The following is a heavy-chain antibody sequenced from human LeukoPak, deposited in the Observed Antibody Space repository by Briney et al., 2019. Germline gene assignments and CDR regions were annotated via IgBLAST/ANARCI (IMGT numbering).Heavy chain of an antibody. CDR3: ARDYCSGGSCYSDY. Sequence: GGSLRLSCAASGFTVSSNYTSWVRQAPGKGLEWVSVIYSGGSTYYADSVKGRFTISRDNSKNTLYLQMNSLRAEDTAVYYCARDYCSGGSCYSDYWGQGTLVTVSS. CDR1: GFTVSSNY. J-gene: IGHJ4*02. CDR2: IYSGGST. V-gene: IGHV3-53*01. D-gene: IGHD2-15*01.